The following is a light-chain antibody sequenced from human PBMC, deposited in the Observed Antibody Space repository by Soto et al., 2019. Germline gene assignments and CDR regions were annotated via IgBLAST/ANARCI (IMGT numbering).Light chain of an antibody. CDR2: WAS. Sequence: DIVMTQSPDSLAVSLGERATINCKSSQSVLYSSNNKNYLAWYQQKPGQPPKLLIYWASTRESGVPDRFSGTGSGADFSLSISSLQAENVAVYYFQEYYHPWTFGQGTKVEIK. J-gene: IGKJ1*01. CDR3: QEYYHPWT. CDR1: QSVLYSSNNKNY. V-gene: IGKV4-1*01.